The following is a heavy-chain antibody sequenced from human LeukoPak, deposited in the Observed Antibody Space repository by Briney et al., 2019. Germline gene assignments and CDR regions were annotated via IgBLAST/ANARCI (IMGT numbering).Heavy chain of an antibody. V-gene: IGHV4-59*11. Sequence: SETLSLTCTVSGGSISSHYWSWIRPPPGKGLEWFGYIYYSGSTNYNPSLKSRVTISVDTSKNQFSLKLSSVTAAETAVYYCASQTGYSYVSDYYYYYYMDVWGKGTTVTVSS. D-gene: IGHD5-18*01. CDR1: GGSISSHY. J-gene: IGHJ6*03. CDR2: IYYSGST. CDR3: ASQTGYSYVSDYYYYYYMDV.